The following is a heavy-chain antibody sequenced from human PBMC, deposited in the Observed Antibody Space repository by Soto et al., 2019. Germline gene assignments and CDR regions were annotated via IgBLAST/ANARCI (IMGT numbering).Heavy chain of an antibody. V-gene: IGHV3-23*01. J-gene: IGHJ6*03. CDR3: ARFAGTSLYYYYYMDV. Sequence: EVQLLESGGGLVQPGGSLRLSCAASGFTFSTHAMSWVRQAPGKGLEWVSALSDSGGSTYYADSVKGRFTISRDNSKNTLYLQMNSLRAEDTAVYYCARFAGTSLYYYYYMDVWGKGTTVTVSS. D-gene: IGHD2-2*01. CDR2: LSDSGGST. CDR1: GFTFSTHA.